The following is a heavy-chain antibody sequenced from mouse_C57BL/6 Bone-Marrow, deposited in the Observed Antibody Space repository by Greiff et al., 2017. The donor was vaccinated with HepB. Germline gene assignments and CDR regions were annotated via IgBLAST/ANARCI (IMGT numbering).Heavy chain of an antibody. V-gene: IGHV1-75*01. Sequence: VQLQQSGPELVKPGASVKISCKASGYTFTDYYINWVKQRPGQGLEWIGWIFPGSGSTYYNEKFKGKATLTVDKSSSTAYMLLSSLTSEDSAVYFCARGDYYGSSYCAMDYWGQGTSVTVSS. J-gene: IGHJ4*01. CDR3: ARGDYYGSSYCAMDY. CDR1: GYTFTDYY. D-gene: IGHD1-1*01. CDR2: IFPGSGST.